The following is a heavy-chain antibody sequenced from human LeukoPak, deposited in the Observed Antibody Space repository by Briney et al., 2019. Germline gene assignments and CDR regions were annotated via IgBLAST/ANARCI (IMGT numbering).Heavy chain of an antibody. CDR3: VVPGIFPLDP. Sequence: GGSLRLSCAASGFSFRSYSMNWVRQAPGKGLEWVSSISSGSSYRYYADSVRGRFTISRDNAKSSLYLQMNSLRAEDTAVYYCVVPGIFPLDPWGQGTLVTVSS. CDR2: ISSGSSYR. CDR1: GFSFRSYS. V-gene: IGHV3-21*01. J-gene: IGHJ5*02. D-gene: IGHD1-1*01.